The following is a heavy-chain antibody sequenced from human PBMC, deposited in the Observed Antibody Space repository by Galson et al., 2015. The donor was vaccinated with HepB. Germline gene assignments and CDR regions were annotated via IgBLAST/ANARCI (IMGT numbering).Heavy chain of an antibody. Sequence: SLRLSCAASGFTFSTYAMHWVRQAPGKGLEWVALVSYDGRNELYADSVQGRFTISRDNSKNTRYLQMNSLRPEDTAVYYCAKDPSVSGGYYIFHYWGQGTLVTVSS. D-gene: IGHD1-26*01. J-gene: IGHJ4*02. V-gene: IGHV3-30*18. CDR3: AKDPSVSGGYYIFHY. CDR1: GFTFSTYA. CDR2: VSYDGRNE.